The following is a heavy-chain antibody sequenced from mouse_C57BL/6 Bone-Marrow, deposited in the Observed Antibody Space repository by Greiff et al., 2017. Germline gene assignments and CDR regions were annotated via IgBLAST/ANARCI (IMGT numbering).Heavy chain of an antibody. CDR2: IDPENGDT. D-gene: IGHD1-1*01. CDR3: TRGGTTVVFDY. Sequence: VQLQQSGAELVRPGASVKLSCTASGFNIKDDYMHWVKQRPEQGLEWIGWIDPENGDTEYASKFQGTATITADTSSNTAYLQLSSLTSEDTAVYYCTRGGTTVVFDYWGQGTTLTVSA. J-gene: IGHJ2*01. V-gene: IGHV14-4*01. CDR1: GFNIKDDY.